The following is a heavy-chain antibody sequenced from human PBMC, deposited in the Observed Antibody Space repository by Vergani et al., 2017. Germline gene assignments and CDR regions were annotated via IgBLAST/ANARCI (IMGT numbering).Heavy chain of an antibody. CDR3: GREYISLVGCLGY. D-gene: IGHD6-6*01. Sequence: QVQLQESGPGLVKPSETLSLTCIVSGGSISPYYWSWIRQPAGKGLEWIGRIYTSESTNYIPSRKSRVTMSVDTSKNQSSLKLSSVTAADTAVEYCGREYISLVGCLGYWGQGTLVTVSS. CDR1: GGSISPYY. CDR2: IYTSEST. J-gene: IGHJ4*02. V-gene: IGHV4-4*07.